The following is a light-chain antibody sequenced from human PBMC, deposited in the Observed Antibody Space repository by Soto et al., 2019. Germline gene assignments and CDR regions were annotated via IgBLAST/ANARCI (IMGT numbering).Light chain of an antibody. V-gene: IGLV1-47*01. CDR3: AAWDDSLSGRV. Sequence: QSAVTQPPSASGTPGQRVTISCSGSSSNIGSHYVYWYQQLPGTAPKLLIYRNNQRPSGVPDRFSGSKSGTSASLAISGLRSEDEADYYCAAWDDSLSGRVFGGGTKVTVL. J-gene: IGLJ3*02. CDR2: RNN. CDR1: SSNIGSHY.